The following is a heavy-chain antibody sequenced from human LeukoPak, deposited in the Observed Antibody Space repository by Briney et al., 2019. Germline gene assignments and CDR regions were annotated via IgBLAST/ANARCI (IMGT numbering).Heavy chain of an antibody. CDR3: AKDKEQQLSNFDY. CDR2: SNSDGSST. V-gene: IGHV3-74*01. Sequence: AGGSLRLSCAASGFTFSRHWMHWVRQAPGKGLVWVSRSNSDGSSTNYADSVKGRFTISRDNAKNTLYLQMNSLRAEDTAVYYCAKDKEQQLSNFDYWGQGTLVTVSS. J-gene: IGHJ4*02. D-gene: IGHD6-13*01. CDR1: GFTFSRHW.